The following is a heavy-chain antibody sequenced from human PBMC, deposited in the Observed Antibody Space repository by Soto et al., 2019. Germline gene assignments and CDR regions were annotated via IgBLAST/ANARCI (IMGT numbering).Heavy chain of an antibody. Sequence: VGSLRLCCAVSGFTFSSYWISWVRQAPGKGLEWVANIKQDGSEKYYVDSVKGRFTISRDNAKNSLYLQMNSLRAEDTAVYYCGTSTRFDPWGQGTLVTVSS. CDR3: GTSTRFDP. CDR2: IKQDGSEK. J-gene: IGHJ5*02. V-gene: IGHV3-7*01. CDR1: GFTFSSYW.